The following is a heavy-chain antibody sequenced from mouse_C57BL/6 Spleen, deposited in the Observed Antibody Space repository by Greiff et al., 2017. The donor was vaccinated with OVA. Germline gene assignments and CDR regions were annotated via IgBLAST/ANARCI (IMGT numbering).Heavy chain of an antibody. CDR2: ISDGGSYT. CDR3: ARIYDGYLYAMDY. CDR1: GFTFSSYA. V-gene: IGHV5-4*03. D-gene: IGHD2-3*01. Sequence: EVKLVESGGGLVKPGGSLKLSCAASGFTFSSYAMSWVRQTPEKRLEWVATISDGGSYTYYPDNVKGRFTISRDNAKNNLYLQMSHLKSEDTAMYYCARIYDGYLYAMDYWGQGTSVTVSS. J-gene: IGHJ4*01.